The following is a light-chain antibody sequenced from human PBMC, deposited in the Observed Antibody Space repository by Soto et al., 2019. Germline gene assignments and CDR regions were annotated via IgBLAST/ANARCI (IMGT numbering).Light chain of an antibody. Sequence: DIPLTQSPSFLSASVGDRVTVTCRASQGVNSYLAWYQQKPGKAPQLLIYTASTLQSGVPSRFSGSGSGTEFTLTITSLLPEDFAAYYCQQLYTYPLTFGGGTKVEIK. CDR3: QQLYTYPLT. J-gene: IGKJ4*01. CDR2: TAS. V-gene: IGKV1-9*01. CDR1: QGVNSY.